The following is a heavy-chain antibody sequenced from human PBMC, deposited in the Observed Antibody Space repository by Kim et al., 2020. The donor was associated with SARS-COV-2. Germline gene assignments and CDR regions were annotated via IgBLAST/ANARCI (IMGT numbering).Heavy chain of an antibody. CDR3: ARDRGSGSYFFGGPTENWFDP. J-gene: IGHJ5*02. CDR2: ISSSSSTI. CDR1: GFTFSSYS. D-gene: IGHD3-10*01. V-gene: IGHV3-48*02. Sequence: GGSLRLSCAASGFTFSSYSMNWVRQAPGKGLEWVSYISSSSSTIYYADSVKGRFTISRDNAKNSLYLQMNSLRDEDTAVYYCARDRGSGSYFFGGPTENWFDPWGQGTLVTVSS.